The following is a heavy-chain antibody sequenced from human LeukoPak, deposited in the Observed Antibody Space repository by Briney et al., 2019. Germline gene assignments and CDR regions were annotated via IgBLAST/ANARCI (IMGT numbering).Heavy chain of an antibody. J-gene: IGHJ6*03. D-gene: IGHD3-3*01. V-gene: IGHV3-21*04. CDR2: ISSSSSYI. Sequence: GGSLRLSCAASGYTFSSYSMNWVRQAPGKGLEWVSSISSSSSYIYYADSVKGRFTISRDNAKNSLYLQMNSLRAEDTAVYYCASTITIFGVVIRDYYYMDVWGKETTVTVSS. CDR1: GYTFSSYS. CDR3: ASTITIFGVVIRDYYYMDV.